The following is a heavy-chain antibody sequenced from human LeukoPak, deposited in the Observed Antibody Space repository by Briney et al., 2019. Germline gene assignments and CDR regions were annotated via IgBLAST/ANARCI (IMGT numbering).Heavy chain of an antibody. CDR3: ASRSSSWSNCWFDP. Sequence: SEALSLTCTVSGGSISSYYWSWIRQPPGKGLEWIGEINHSGSTNYNPSLKSRVTISVDTSKNQFSLKLSSVTAADTAVYFCASRSSSWSNCWFDPWGQGTLVTVSS. V-gene: IGHV4-34*01. CDR1: GGSISSYY. J-gene: IGHJ5*02. CDR2: INHSGST. D-gene: IGHD6-13*01.